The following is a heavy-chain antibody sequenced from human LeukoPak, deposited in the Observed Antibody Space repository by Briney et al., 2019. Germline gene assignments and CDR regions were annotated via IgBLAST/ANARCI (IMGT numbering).Heavy chain of an antibody. V-gene: IGHV1-69*05. Sequence: SVKVSCKASGGTFSTYAVNWVRQAPGQGLEWMGGIIPLFGTANYAQKFRGRVTITTDESTSTAYMELSSLRSEDTAVYYCARGVGATMPHYFDYWGQGTLVTVSS. D-gene: IGHD1-26*01. CDR3: ARGVGATMPHYFDY. CDR2: IIPLFGTA. J-gene: IGHJ4*02. CDR1: GGTFSTYA.